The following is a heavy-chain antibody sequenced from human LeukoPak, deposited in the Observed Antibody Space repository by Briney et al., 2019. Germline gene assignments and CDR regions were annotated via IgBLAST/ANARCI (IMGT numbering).Heavy chain of an antibody. D-gene: IGHD5-18*01. Sequence: GGSLRLSCVASGFTFSNYWMSWVRQSPGKGLEWVANIKQDGSEKYYVDSVKGRFTISRDNAGNSLYLQMSSLRAEDTAVYYCARRKAGSDTGGYFQEWGQGTLATVSS. CDR2: IKQDGSEK. CDR3: ARRKAGSDTGGYFQE. J-gene: IGHJ1*01. V-gene: IGHV3-7*04. CDR1: GFTFSNYW.